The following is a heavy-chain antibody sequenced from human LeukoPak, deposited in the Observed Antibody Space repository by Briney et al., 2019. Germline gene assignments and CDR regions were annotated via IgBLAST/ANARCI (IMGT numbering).Heavy chain of an antibody. Sequence: TSETLSLTCTVSGGSISSSSYYWGWIRQPPGKGLEWIGSIYYSGSTYYNPSLKSRVTISVDTSKNQFSLKLSSVTAADTAVYYCARHPFEMEGGWFGELLPEWAYWGQGTLVTVSS. J-gene: IGHJ4*02. D-gene: IGHD3-10*01. CDR2: IYYSGST. CDR3: ARHPFEMEGGWFGELLPEWAY. CDR1: GGSISSSSYY. V-gene: IGHV4-39*01.